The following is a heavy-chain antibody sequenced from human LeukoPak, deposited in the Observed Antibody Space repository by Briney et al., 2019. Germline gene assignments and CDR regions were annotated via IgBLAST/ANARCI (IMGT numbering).Heavy chain of an antibody. D-gene: IGHD2-2*01. CDR3: ARVEAYCTRTSCHDY. Sequence: ASVKVSCKASGYTFTIYGISWVRQAPGQGLEWMGWISAYNGNTNYAQKLQGRVTMTADTSTSTAYMELRSLRSDDTAVYYCARVEAYCTRTSCHDYWGQGTLVTVSS. CDR2: ISAYNGNT. J-gene: IGHJ4*02. V-gene: IGHV1-18*01. CDR1: GYTFTIYG.